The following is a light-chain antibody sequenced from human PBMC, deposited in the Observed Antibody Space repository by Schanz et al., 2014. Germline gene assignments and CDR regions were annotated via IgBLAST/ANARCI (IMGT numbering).Light chain of an antibody. Sequence: EIVLTQSPGTLSLSPGERATLSCRASQSISSSFLVWYQQRPGQAPRLLIFGASSRATGIPDRFSASGSGTDFTLTITRLEPEDFAVYYCQQYGSSPLTFGGGTNVEIK. CDR1: QSISSSF. V-gene: IGKV3-20*01. J-gene: IGKJ4*02. CDR3: QQYGSSPLT. CDR2: GAS.